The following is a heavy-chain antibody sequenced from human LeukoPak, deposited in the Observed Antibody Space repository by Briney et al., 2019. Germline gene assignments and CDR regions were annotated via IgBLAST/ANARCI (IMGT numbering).Heavy chain of an antibody. D-gene: IGHD6-6*01. CDR3: AKDHSSSYFDY. CDR1: GFTFSSYC. V-gene: IGHV3-30*18. Sequence: GGSLRLSCAASGFTFSSYCMHWVRQAPGKGLEWVAVISYDGSNKYYADSVKGRFTISRDNSKNTLYLQMNSLRAEDTAVYYCAKDHSSSYFDYWGQGTLVTVSS. J-gene: IGHJ4*02. CDR2: ISYDGSNK.